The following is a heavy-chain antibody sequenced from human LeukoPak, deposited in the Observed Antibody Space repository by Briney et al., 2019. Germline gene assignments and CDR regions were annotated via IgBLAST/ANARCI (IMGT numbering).Heavy chain of an antibody. V-gene: IGHV3-74*01. CDR1: GFTFSSYW. J-gene: IGHJ4*02. D-gene: IGHD3-22*01. CDR2: INSDGSST. Sequence: GGSLRLSCAASGFTFSSYWMHWVRHAPGKGLVWVSRINSDGSSTSYADSVRGRFTISRDNAKNTLYLQMNSLRAEDTAVYYCARMRYYDSSGYANWGQGTLVTVSS. CDR3: ARMRYYDSSGYAN.